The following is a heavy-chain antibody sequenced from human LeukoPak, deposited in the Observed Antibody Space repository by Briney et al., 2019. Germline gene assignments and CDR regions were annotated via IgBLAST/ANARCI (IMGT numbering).Heavy chain of an antibody. Sequence: GGSLRLSYAASGFTFTNYWMSWVRQAPGKGLEWVANIKADGSEKFYVDSVKGRFTISRDNAKNSLYLQMNSLRAEDTAVYYCARESSVVRGVITDFDYWGQGTLVTVSS. CDR3: ARESSVVRGVITDFDY. CDR1: GFTFTNYW. J-gene: IGHJ4*02. CDR2: IKADGSEK. D-gene: IGHD3-10*01. V-gene: IGHV3-7*01.